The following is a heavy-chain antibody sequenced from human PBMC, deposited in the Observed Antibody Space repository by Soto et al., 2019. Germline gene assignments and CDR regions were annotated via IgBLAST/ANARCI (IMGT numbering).Heavy chain of an antibody. CDR2: ITGSGGGT. CDR1: GFTFSNYA. CDR3: AKRPLTAAGFDY. J-gene: IGHJ4*01. D-gene: IGHD6-13*01. Sequence: EVQLLESGGGLVQPGGSLSLSCAASGFTFSNYAMTWVRQAPGKGLVWVSVITGSGGGTYFVDSVKGRFTISRDNSKNTVYLPMNSLRAEDTAVDYCAKRPLTAAGFDYWGHGTLVTVSS. V-gene: IGHV3-23*01.